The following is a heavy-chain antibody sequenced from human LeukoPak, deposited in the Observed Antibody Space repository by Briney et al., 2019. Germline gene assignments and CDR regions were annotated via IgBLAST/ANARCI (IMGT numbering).Heavy chain of an antibody. CDR1: GFTFGDYA. D-gene: IGHD3-22*01. CDR2: IRSKAYGGTT. CDR3: TRDHYYDSSGYYYGNVDY. V-gene: IGHV3-49*04. J-gene: IGHJ4*02. Sequence: GGSLRLSCTASGFTFGDYAMCWVRQAPGKGLEWVGFIRSKAYGGTTEYAASVKGRFTISRDDSKSIAYLQMNSLKTEDTAVYYCTRDHYYDSSGYYYGNVDYWGQGTLVTVSS.